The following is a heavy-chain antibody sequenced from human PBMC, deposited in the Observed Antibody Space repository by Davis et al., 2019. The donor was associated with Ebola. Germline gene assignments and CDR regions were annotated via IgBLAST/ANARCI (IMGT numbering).Heavy chain of an antibody. Sequence: MPSETLSLTCAVYGGSFSAYYWSWIRQPPGKGLEWIGEINHSGSTNYNPSLKSRVTISVDTSKNQFSLKLSSVTAADTAVYYCARGRVGGSGSYHYIDYWGQGTLVTVSS. CDR1: GGSFSAYY. V-gene: IGHV4-34*01. CDR2: INHSGST. J-gene: IGHJ4*02. D-gene: IGHD3-10*01. CDR3: ARGRVGGSGSYHYIDY.